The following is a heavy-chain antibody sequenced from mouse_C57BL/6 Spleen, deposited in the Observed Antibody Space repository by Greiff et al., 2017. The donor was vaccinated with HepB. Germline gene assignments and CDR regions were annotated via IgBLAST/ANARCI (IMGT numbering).Heavy chain of an antibody. CDR1: GYTFTSYW. Sequence: QVQLQQPGAELVRPGTSVKLSCKASGYTFTSYWMHWVKQRPGQGLEWIGLIDPSERYTNYNQKFKGKATMTVDTSSSKAYMQISSLTSEDSAVYYCARCYYGSSFDYGGQGATRTVSS. CDR2: IDPSERYT. V-gene: IGHV1-59*01. J-gene: IGHJ2*01. CDR3: ARCYYGSSFDY. D-gene: IGHD1-1*01.